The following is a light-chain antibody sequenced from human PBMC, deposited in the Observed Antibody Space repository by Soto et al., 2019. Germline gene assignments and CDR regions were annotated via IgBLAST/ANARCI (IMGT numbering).Light chain of an antibody. V-gene: IGKV1-16*01. J-gene: IGKJ5*01. CDR1: QGISNS. Sequence: DIHMTQSPSSLSASVGDRVTITCRASQGISNSLAWYQHKPGKAPKSLMFGASTLQSGVPPRFSGSGSGTEFTLTITSLQAEDFATYYCQRYSEYPFTFGQGTRLEVK. CDR3: QRYSEYPFT. CDR2: GAS.